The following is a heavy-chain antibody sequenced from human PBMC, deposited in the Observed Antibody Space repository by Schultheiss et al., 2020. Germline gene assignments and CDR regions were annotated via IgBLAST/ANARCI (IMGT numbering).Heavy chain of an antibody. CDR3: ARTDDFWSGYYLGPLSFYFDY. CDR1: GYTFTSYA. CDR2: INAGNGNT. D-gene: IGHD3-3*01. J-gene: IGHJ4*02. V-gene: IGHV1-3*01. Sequence: ASVKVSCKASGYTFTSYAMHWVRQAPGQRLEWMGWINAGNGNTKYSQKFQGRVTITRDTSASKAYMELSSLRSEDTAVYYCARTDDFWSGYYLGPLSFYFDYWGQGTLVTVSS.